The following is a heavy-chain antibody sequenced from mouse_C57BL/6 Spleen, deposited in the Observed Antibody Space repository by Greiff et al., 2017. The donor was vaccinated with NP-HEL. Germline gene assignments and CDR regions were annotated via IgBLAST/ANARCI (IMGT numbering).Heavy chain of an antibody. CDR2: INYDGSST. V-gene: IGHV5-16*01. J-gene: IGHJ2*01. Sequence: EVKLMESEGGLVQPGSSMKLSCTASGFTFSDYYMAWVRQVPEKGLEWVANINYDGSSTYYLDSLKSRFIISRDNAKNILYLQMSSLKSEDTATYYCAREDWDVDYFDYWGQGTTLTVSS. CDR1: GFTFSDYY. D-gene: IGHD4-1*01. CDR3: AREDWDVDYFDY.